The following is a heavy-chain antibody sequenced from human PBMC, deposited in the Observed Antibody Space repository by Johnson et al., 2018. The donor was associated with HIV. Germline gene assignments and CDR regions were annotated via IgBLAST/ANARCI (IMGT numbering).Heavy chain of an antibody. Sequence: QEQLVEYGGGVVQPGRSLRLSCAASGFTFSNYGMHWVRQAPGKGLEWVAVISYDGSNEYYAEFVTGRFTISRDNSTNTLYLQMNSLRAGDTAVYYCARHKGQQYDTFDIWGQGTMVTVSS. CDR2: ISYDGSNE. CDR3: ARHKGQQYDTFDI. CDR1: GFTFSNYG. V-gene: IGHV3-30*03. D-gene: IGHD6-13*01. J-gene: IGHJ3*02.